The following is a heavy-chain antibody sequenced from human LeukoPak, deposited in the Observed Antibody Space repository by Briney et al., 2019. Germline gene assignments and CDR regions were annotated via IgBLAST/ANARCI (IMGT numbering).Heavy chain of an antibody. V-gene: IGHV4-30-2*01. CDR2: IYHSGST. CDR1: GGSISSGGYY. J-gene: IGHJ3*02. D-gene: IGHD4-11*01. CDR3: ARVTTVNHDAFDI. Sequence: PSQTLSLTCTVSGGSISSGGYYWSWIRQPPGKGLEWIGYIYHSGSTYYNPSLKSRVTISVDRSKNQFSLKLSSVTAADTAVYYCARVTTVNHDAFDIWGQGTMVTVSS.